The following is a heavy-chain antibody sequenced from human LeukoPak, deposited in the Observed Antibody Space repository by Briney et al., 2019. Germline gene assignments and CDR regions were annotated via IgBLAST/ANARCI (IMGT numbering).Heavy chain of an antibody. CDR1: GFTFISYW. CDR2: INQDGSEK. D-gene: IGHD6-13*01. Sequence: GGSLRLSCAASGFTFISYWMSWVRQAPGKGLEWVANINQDGSEKYYVDSVKGRFTISRDNARNSLFLQMNSLTAEDTAVYYCARVLAAAGTWGYWGQGNLVTVSS. CDR3: ARVLAAAGTWGY. J-gene: IGHJ4*02. V-gene: IGHV3-7*01.